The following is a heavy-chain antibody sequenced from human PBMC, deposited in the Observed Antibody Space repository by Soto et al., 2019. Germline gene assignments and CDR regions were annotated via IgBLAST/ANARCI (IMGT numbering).Heavy chain of an antibody. J-gene: IGHJ5*02. V-gene: IGHV4-34*01. Sequence: PSETLSLTCAVYGGSFSGYYWSWIRQPPGKGLEWIGEINHSESTNYSPSLKSRVTISLDTSKNQFSLKLSSVTAADTAVYYCASGGSCSGGSCTNWFDHWGPGTLVTVSS. CDR3: ASGGSCSGGSCTNWFDH. CDR2: INHSEST. CDR1: GGSFSGYY. D-gene: IGHD2-15*01.